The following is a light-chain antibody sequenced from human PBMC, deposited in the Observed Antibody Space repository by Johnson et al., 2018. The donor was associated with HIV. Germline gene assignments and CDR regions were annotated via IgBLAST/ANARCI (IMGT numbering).Light chain of an antibody. J-gene: IGLJ1*01. CDR3: GTWDTSLNAFV. V-gene: IGLV1-51*02. Sequence: QSVLTQPPSVSAAPGQKVTISCSGSSSNIGNNYVSWFQHLPGTAPKLLIYENNKRPSGIPDRFSGSKSGMSATLAITGPQTGDEADYYCGTWDTSLNAFVLGTGTSVIVL. CDR2: ENN. CDR1: SSNIGNNY.